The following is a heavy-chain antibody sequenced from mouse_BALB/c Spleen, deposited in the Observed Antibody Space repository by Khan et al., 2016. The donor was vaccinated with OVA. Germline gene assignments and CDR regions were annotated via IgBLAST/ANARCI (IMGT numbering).Heavy chain of an antibody. CDR3: TRSYDSYYFDY. D-gene: IGHD2-4*01. J-gene: IGHJ2*01. Sequence: VQLQQSGTVLARPGASVKMSCKASGYSFTSYWIHWVKQRPGQGLEWIGAIYPGISDTRYNQKFKGKAKLTAVTSASTAYMELSSLTNEDSAVYYGTRSYDSYYFDYWGQGTTLTVSS. V-gene: IGHV1-5*01. CDR2: IYPGISDT. CDR1: GYSFTSYW.